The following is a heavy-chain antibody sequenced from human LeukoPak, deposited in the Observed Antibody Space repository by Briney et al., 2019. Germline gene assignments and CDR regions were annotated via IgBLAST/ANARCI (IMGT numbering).Heavy chain of an antibody. J-gene: IGHJ6*02. CDR1: GFTFSSYG. CDR2: IWYDGSNK. Sequence: GRSLRLSCAASGFTFSSYGMHWVRQAPGKGLEWVAVIWYDGSNKYYADSVKGRFTISRDNSKNTLYLQMNSLRAEDTAVYYGGAAGYYYYGMDVWGQGTTVTVSS. D-gene: IGHD6-13*01. V-gene: IGHV3-33*01. CDR3: GAAGYYYYGMDV.